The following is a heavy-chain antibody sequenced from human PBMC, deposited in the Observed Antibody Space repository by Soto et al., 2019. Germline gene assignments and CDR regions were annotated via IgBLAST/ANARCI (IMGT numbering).Heavy chain of an antibody. V-gene: IGHV3-23*01. Sequence: LRLSCAASGFTFSSYAMSWVRQAPGKGLEWVSAISGSGGSTYYADSVKGRFTISRDNSKNTLYLQMNSLRAEDTAVYYCAKTGGYSYGYPNYWGQGTLVTVSS. J-gene: IGHJ4*02. D-gene: IGHD5-18*01. CDR1: GFTFSSYA. CDR3: AKTGGYSYGYPNY. CDR2: ISGSGGST.